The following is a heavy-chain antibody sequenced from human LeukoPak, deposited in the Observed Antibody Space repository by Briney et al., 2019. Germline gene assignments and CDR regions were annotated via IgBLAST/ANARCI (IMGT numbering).Heavy chain of an antibody. CDR2: INHSGST. CDR3: ARGSRDFDY. Sequence: SETLSLTCAVYGGSFSGYYWSGIRQPPGKGLEWIGEINHSGSTNYNPSLKSRVTISVDTSKNQFSLKLSSVTAADTAVYYCARGSRDFDYWGQGTLVTVSS. D-gene: IGHD5-24*01. CDR1: GGSFSGYY. J-gene: IGHJ4*02. V-gene: IGHV4-34*01.